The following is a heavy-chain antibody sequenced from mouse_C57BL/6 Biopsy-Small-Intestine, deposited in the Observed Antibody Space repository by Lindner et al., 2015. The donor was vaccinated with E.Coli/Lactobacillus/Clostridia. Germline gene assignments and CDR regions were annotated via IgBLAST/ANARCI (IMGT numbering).Heavy chain of an antibody. D-gene: IGHD2-5*01. CDR1: GYTFTIYW. CDR3: TGSNPYYYAMDY. Sequence: VQLQESGTVLARPGASVKMSCKASGYTFTIYWMHWINRGLDRVWNGLALFYPGNSDTSYNQKFKGKAKLTAVTSANTAYMELSSLTNEDSAVYYCTGSNPYYYAMDYWGQGTSVTVSS. J-gene: IGHJ4*01. CDR2: FYPGNSDT. V-gene: IGHV1-5*01.